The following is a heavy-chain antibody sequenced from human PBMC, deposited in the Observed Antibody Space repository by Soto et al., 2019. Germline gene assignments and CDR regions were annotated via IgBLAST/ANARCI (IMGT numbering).Heavy chain of an antibody. CDR3: ARGGGDIVVVPAAIGYGMDV. CDR2: IIPIFGTA. V-gene: IGHV1-69*13. D-gene: IGHD2-2*01. CDR1: GGTFSSYA. Sequence: GASVKVSCKASGGTFSSYAISWVRQAPGQGLEWMGGIIPIFGTANYAQKFQGRVTITADESTSTAYMELSSLRSEDTAVYYCARGGGDIVVVPAAIGYGMDVWGQGTTVTVSS. J-gene: IGHJ6*02.